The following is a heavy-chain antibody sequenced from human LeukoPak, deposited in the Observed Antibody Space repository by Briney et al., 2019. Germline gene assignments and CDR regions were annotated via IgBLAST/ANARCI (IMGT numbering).Heavy chain of an antibody. CDR2: ISSSSSHI. Sequence: GGSLRLSCAASGFTFSSDSMNWVRQAPGKGLEWVSSISSSSSHIYYADSVKGRFTISRDSAKNSLYLQMNSLRAEDTAVYYCAKDRERYSSSFDYWGQGTLVTVSS. CDR1: GFTFSSDS. CDR3: AKDRERYSSSFDY. V-gene: IGHV3-21*04. J-gene: IGHJ4*02. D-gene: IGHD6-6*01.